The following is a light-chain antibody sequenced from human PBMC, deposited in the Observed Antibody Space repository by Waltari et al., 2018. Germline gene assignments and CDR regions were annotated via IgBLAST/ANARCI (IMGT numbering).Light chain of an antibody. J-gene: IGLJ3*02. CDR2: TSY. V-gene: IGLV1-44*01. CDR1: RSNIGSDT. CDR3: ATWDDSLNSWL. Sequence: QYVLTQPPSASGTPGQRVTISCSGSRSNIGSDTVTWYQKLPGTAPKLLIHTSYHRPSVVPDRFSGSKSGTSASLTISGLQSEDEADYYCATWDDSLNSWLFGGGTKLTVL.